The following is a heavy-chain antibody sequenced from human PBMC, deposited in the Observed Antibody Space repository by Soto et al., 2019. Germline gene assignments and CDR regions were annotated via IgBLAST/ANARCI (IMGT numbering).Heavy chain of an antibody. D-gene: IGHD1-26*01. CDR1: GFTFTRIS. J-gene: IGHJ6*02. CDR3: ARDVYSGTWTTEEDV. CDR2: ISGSSSNI. V-gene: IGHV3-48*01. Sequence: GGPQKLSCQTPGFTFTRISRNWFPKTQGKGLEWVSYISGSSSNIKYADSVKGRFTISRDNAKNFLYLQMNSLRAEDTAVYFCARDVYSGTWTTEEDVWGQGTTVTVSS.